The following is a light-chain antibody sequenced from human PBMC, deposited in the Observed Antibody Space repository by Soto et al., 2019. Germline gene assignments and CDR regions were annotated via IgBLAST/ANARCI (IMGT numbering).Light chain of an antibody. Sequence: DTVMTQSPDSLAVSLGERATINCKSSQSVFHSANNMNYLAWYQQKPGQSHKLLISWASIRDSGVPDRFSGSGSGTDFTLTINSLQAEDAAVYYCQQFYNTPPYTFGQGTRLEIK. CDR2: WAS. V-gene: IGKV4-1*01. CDR3: QQFYNTPPYT. J-gene: IGKJ2*01. CDR1: QSVFHSANNMNY.